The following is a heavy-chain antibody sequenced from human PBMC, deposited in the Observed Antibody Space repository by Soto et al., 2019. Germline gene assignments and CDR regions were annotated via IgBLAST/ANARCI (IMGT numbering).Heavy chain of an antibody. CDR2: IYYSGST. CDR3: ARHPVWFGELLSSSWFDP. D-gene: IGHD3-10*01. CDR1: GGSISSSSYY. Sequence: QLQLQESGPGLVKPSETLSLTCTVSGGSISSSSYYWGWIRQPPGKGLEWIGGIYYSGSTYYNPSLKSRVPISVDTSKNQFSLRLSSGTAADTAVYYCARHPVWFGELLSSSWFDPWGQGTLVTVSS. J-gene: IGHJ5*02. V-gene: IGHV4-39*01.